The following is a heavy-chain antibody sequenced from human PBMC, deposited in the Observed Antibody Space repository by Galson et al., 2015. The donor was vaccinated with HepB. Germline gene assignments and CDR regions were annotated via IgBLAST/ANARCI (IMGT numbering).Heavy chain of an antibody. J-gene: IGHJ3*02. CDR2: ISSSSSYI. D-gene: IGHD5-18*01. V-gene: IGHV3-21*01. CDR1: GFTFSSYS. Sequence: SLRLSCAASGFTFSSYSMNWVRQAPGKGLEWVSSISSSSSYIYYADSVKGRFTISRDNAKNSLYLQMNSLRAEDTVVYYCARDDGYSYGYAFDIWGQGTMVTVSS. CDR3: ARDDGYSYGYAFDI.